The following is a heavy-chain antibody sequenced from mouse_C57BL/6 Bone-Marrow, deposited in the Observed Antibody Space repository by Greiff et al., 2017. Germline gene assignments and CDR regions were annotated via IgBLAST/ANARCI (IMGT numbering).Heavy chain of an antibody. CDR1: GFSLTSYG. D-gene: IGHD1-1*01. CDR3: ARHAPIYYGSSYVGLWYFDV. J-gene: IGHJ1*03. CDR2: IWSDGST. V-gene: IGHV2-6-1*01. Sequence: VMLVESGPGLVAPSQSLSITCTVSGFSLTSYGVHWVRQPPGKGLEWLVVIWSDGSTTYNSALKSRLSISTNNSKSQVFLKMNSLQNEDTAMYYCARHAPIYYGSSYVGLWYFDVWGTGTSVTVSS.